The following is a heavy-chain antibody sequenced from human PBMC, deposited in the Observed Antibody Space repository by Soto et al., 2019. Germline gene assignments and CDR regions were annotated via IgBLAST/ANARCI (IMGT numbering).Heavy chain of an antibody. J-gene: IGHJ4*02. Sequence: GGSLRLSCAASGFTFSSYAMSWVRQAPGKGLEWVSAISGSGGSTYYADSVKGRFTISSDNSKNTLYLQMNSLRAEDTAVYYCANRFFECLPYFDYWGQGTLVTVSS. D-gene: IGHD3-3*01. CDR3: ANRFFECLPYFDY. CDR2: ISGSGGST. V-gene: IGHV3-23*01. CDR1: GFTFSSYA.